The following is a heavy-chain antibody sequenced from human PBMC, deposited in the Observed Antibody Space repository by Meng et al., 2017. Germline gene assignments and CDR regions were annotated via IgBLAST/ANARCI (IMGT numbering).Heavy chain of an antibody. V-gene: IGHV5-51*01. CDR3: ARKGKNTYNIYYFDY. Sequence: GESLKISCKGSGYSFTSYWIGWVRQMPGKGPEWMGIIFPDDSDTRYGPSFQGQVTISADKSINTAYLQWSSLKASDTAIYYCARKGKNTYNIYYFDYWGQGALVTVSS. D-gene: IGHD1-1*01. CDR2: IFPDDSDT. CDR1: GYSFTSYW. J-gene: IGHJ4*02.